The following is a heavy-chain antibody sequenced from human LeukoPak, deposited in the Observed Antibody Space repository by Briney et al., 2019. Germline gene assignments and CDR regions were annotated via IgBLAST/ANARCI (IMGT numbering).Heavy chain of an antibody. V-gene: IGHV6-1*01. J-gene: IGHJ5*02. CDR3: TREGEVGTSWSWFDP. D-gene: IGHD1-26*01. CDR2: TCYRSKWYN. Sequence: SQTLSLTCAISGDSVSSNSAAWNWIRQSPSRGLEWLGRTCYRSKWYNDYAVSLKSRITINPDTSKNQFSLQLNSVTPEDTAVYYCTREGEVGTSWSWFDPWGQGTLVTVSS. CDR1: GDSVSSNSAA.